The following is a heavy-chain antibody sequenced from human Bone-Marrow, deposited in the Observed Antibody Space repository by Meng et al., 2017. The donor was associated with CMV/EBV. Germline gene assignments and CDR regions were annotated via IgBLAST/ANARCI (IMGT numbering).Heavy chain of an antibody. CDR1: GFTCSSYA. J-gene: IGHJ5*02. D-gene: IGHD2-15*01. Sequence: ACGFTCSSYAMSWVRQAAGKGVEWVSAISGSGGSTEYAESVKGRFTIARDNSKNKLYLQMNSLRAEDTAVYYCANGKVMVVDWFDPWGQGTLVTVSS. CDR2: ISGSGGST. CDR3: ANGKVMVVDWFDP. V-gene: IGHV3-23*01.